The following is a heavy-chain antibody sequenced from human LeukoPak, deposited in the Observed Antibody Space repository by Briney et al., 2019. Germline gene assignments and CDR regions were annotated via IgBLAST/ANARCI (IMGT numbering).Heavy chain of an antibody. CDR3: ATPGYCSSTSCSNWFDP. Sequence: GASVKVSCKASGYTFTGYYMHRVRQAPGQGLEWMGRINPNSGGTNYAQKFQGRVTMTRDTSISTAYMELSRLRSDDTAVYYCATPGYCSSTSCSNWFDPWGQGTLVTVSS. J-gene: IGHJ5*02. CDR1: GYTFTGYY. CDR2: INPNSGGT. V-gene: IGHV1-2*06. D-gene: IGHD2-2*01.